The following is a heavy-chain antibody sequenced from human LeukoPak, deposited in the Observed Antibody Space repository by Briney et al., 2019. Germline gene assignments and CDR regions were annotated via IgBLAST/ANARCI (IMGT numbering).Heavy chain of an antibody. J-gene: IGHJ4*02. CDR2: ISGGGGTI. D-gene: IGHD3-10*01. CDR1: GFTFSTYW. CDR3: ARDTYYGSGKIDY. V-gene: IGHV3-48*01. Sequence: GGSLRLSCAASGFTFSTYWMKWVRQTPGKGLEWVSYISGGGGTIYYADSVKGRFTISRDNAKNSLYLQVNSLRVEDTAVYYCARDTYYGSGKIDYWGQGTLVTVSS.